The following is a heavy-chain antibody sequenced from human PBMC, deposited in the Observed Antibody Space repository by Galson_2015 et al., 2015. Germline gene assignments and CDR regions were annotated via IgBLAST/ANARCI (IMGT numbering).Heavy chain of an antibody. CDR3: ARDPGYYYDSSGYYDAFDI. V-gene: IGHV3-30*03. D-gene: IGHD3-22*01. J-gene: IGHJ3*02. Sequence: SLRLSCAASGFSFSSYGMHWVRQAPGKGLEWVAVISYDGSNKYYADSVKGRFTISRDNSKNTLYLQMNSLRAEDTAVYYCARDPGYYYDSSGYYDAFDIWGQGTMVTVSS. CDR2: ISYDGSNK. CDR1: GFSFSSYG.